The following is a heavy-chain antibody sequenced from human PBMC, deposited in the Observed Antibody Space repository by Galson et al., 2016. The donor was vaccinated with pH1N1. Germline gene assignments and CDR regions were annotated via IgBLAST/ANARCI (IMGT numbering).Heavy chain of an antibody. V-gene: IGHV4-39*02. CDR2: VFHRGTT. Sequence: SETLSLTCSVSGGSMRSSDHYWAWIRQPPGKGPEWIGSVFHRGTTYYDLFLKSRVTISIDTSNKRFSLKVTSVSAADAAVYYCARGVAAASRFDLWGQGSLVAVSS. CDR3: ARGVAAASRFDL. CDR1: GGSMRSSDHY. D-gene: IGHD6-13*01. J-gene: IGHJ5*02.